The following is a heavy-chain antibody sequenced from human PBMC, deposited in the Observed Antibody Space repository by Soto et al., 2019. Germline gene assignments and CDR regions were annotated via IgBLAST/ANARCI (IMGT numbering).Heavy chain of an antibody. D-gene: IGHD6-6*01. CDR1: GFMFDDYA. J-gene: IGHJ4*02. Sequence: EVQLVESGGGLVQPGRSLRLSCEASGFMFDDYAMYWVRQAPGKGLEWVSGISWNSNSIVYADSVKGRFTISRDNAKNALYLQMTSLKPEDTALYYCANSQSIASRPFAYWGQGTLVTVSS. CDR3: ANSQSIASRPFAY. V-gene: IGHV3-9*01. CDR2: ISWNSNSI.